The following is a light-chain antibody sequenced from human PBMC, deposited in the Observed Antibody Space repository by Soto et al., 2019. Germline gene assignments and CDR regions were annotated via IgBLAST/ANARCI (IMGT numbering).Light chain of an antibody. CDR2: RAS. J-gene: IGKJ1*01. CDR3: QQYNNWPRT. V-gene: IGKV3-15*01. CDR1: QNIYSN. Sequence: EIVMTQSPATLSVSPGERATLSCRASQNIYSNVAWYQQRPGQAPRLLIYRASTRATGIPARFSGSGSGTEFTLTINSLQSEDFAVYYCQQYNNWPRTFGQGTKVDIK.